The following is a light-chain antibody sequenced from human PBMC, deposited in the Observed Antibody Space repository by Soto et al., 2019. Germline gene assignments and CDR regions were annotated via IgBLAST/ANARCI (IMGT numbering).Light chain of an antibody. CDR3: QQSYSTPYT. Sequence: DIQMTQSPSSLSASVGDRVTITCRAGQSISSYLNWFQQKPGKAPKLLMYAASTLQTGVPSRFSGSGSGTDFTLTISSLQPEDFATYHCQQSYSTPYTFGQGTKLEIK. J-gene: IGKJ2*01. CDR1: QSISSY. V-gene: IGKV1-39*01. CDR2: AAS.